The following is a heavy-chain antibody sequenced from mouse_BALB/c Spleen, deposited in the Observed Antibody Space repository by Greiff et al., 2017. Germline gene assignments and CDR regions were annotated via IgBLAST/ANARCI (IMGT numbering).Heavy chain of an antibody. CDR2: IFPGSGNT. Sequence: VQLHQSGPELVKPGASVKISCKASGYSFTSYYIHWVKQRPGQGLEWIGWIFPGSGNTKYNEKFKGKATLTADTSSSTAYMQLSSLTSEDSAVYFCAREDLLWYSLGYWGQGTTLTVSS. V-gene: IGHV1-66*01. D-gene: IGHD2-1*01. CDR3: AREDLLWYSLGY. CDR1: GYSFTSYY. J-gene: IGHJ2*01.